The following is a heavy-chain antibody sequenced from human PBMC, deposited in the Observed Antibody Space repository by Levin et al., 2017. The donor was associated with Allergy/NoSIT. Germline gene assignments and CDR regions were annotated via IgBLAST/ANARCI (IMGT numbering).Heavy chain of an antibody. CDR2: ISSSGSTI. V-gene: IGHV3-48*03. J-gene: IGHJ3*01. CDR1: GFTFSSYE. CDR3: ARVQGRAWGGLYSSGWVL. Sequence: GESLKISCAASGFTFSSYEMNWVRQAPGKGLEWVSYISSSGSTIYYADSVKGRFTISRDNAKNSLYLQMNSLRAEDTAVYYCARVQGRAWGGLYSSGWVLWGQGTMVTVSS. D-gene: IGHD6-19*01.